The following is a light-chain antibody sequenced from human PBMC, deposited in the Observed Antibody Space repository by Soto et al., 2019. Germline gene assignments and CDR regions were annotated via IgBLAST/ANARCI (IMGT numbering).Light chain of an antibody. J-gene: IGLJ1*01. V-gene: IGLV1-40*01. CDR1: SSNIGAGYD. CDR2: ANT. CDR3: QSYDSSLSGYV. Sequence: QSVLAQPPAVSGGPGQRVTISCTGSSSNIGAGYDVHWYQQLPGTAPKLLIYANTNRPSGVPDRFSGSKSGTSASLAITGLQAEDEADYHCQSYDSSLSGYVFGTGTKVTVL.